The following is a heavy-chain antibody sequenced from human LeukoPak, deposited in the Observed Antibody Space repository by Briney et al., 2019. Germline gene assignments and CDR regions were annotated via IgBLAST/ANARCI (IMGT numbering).Heavy chain of an antibody. D-gene: IGHD6-19*01. V-gene: IGHV3-74*01. CDR1: GFTFSSYW. J-gene: IGHJ6*02. CDR3: ARVGAVDGAGDYYYYYGMDV. CDR2: INSDGSST. Sequence: GGSLRLSCAASGFTFSSYWMHWVRQAPGKGLVWVSRINSDGSSTSYADSVKGRFTISRDNAKNTLYLQMNSLRAEDTAVYYCARVGAVDGAGDYYYYYGMDVWGQGTTVTVSS.